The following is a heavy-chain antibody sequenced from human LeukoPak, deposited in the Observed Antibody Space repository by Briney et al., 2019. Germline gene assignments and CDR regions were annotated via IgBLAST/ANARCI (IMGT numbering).Heavy chain of an antibody. CDR1: GDTFTGYY. Sequence: ASVKVSCKASGDTFTGYYMHWVRQAPGQGLEWMGRINPNSGGTNYAQKFQGRVTMTRDTSISTAYMELSRLRSDDTAVYYCARQPPHYGSGSYYIDYWGQGTLVTVSS. D-gene: IGHD3-10*01. V-gene: IGHV1-2*06. CDR3: ARQPPHYGSGSYYIDY. J-gene: IGHJ4*02. CDR2: INPNSGGT.